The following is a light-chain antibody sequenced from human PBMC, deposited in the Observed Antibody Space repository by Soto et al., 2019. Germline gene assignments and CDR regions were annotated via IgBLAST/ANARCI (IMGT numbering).Light chain of an antibody. J-gene: IGLJ1*01. V-gene: IGLV2-14*03. CDR2: DVV. CDR1: RSDVGGFNS. Sequence: QSALTQPASVSGSPGQSITISCTGTRSDVGGFNSVSWYQLRPGTAPKLILYDVVDRPSGVSYRFSGSKSGNTASLTISGLQAADEADYFCSSYTSTMTNVFGSGTKSPS. CDR3: SSYTSTMTNV.